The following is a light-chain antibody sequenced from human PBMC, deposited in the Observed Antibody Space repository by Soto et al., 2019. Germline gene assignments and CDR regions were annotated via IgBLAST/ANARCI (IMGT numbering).Light chain of an antibody. Sequence: DIVMTQSPDSLAASLGERATINCKSSQSVFHTSKSKNYLAWCQQKPGQPPKLLIYWASTREFGVPDRFSGSGSGTDFTLTITSLQAEDVAVYYCQQSYSTPVTFGQGTKVEIK. J-gene: IGKJ1*01. CDR1: QSVFHTSKSKNY. CDR3: QQSYSTPVT. CDR2: WAS. V-gene: IGKV4-1*01.